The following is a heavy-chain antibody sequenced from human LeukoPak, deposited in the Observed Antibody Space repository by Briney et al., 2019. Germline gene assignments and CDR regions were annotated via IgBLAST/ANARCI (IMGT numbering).Heavy chain of an antibody. D-gene: IGHD1-26*01. CDR3: ARDSRASGSYPSPNWFDP. Sequence: ASVKVSCKASGGTFSSYAISWVRQAPGQGLEWMGGIIPIFGTANYAQKFQGRVTITADKSTSTVYMELSSLRSEDTAVYYCARDSRASGSYPSPNWFDPWGQGTLVTVSS. CDR1: GGTFSSYA. J-gene: IGHJ5*02. V-gene: IGHV1-69*06. CDR2: IIPIFGTA.